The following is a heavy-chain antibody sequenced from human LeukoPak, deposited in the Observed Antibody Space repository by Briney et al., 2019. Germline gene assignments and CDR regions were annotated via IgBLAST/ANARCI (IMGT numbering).Heavy chain of an antibody. Sequence: SETLSLTCTVSGGSVRRGNYYWTWIRQTAGSGLEWIGRIYTSGTTDYNPSLRTRVTISVDASRNQFSLNLSSVTAADTAVYYCARWSGSVTARNYYYYMDVWGEGTTVTVSS. J-gene: IGHJ6*03. D-gene: IGHD6-6*01. CDR3: ARWSGSVTARNYYYYMDV. V-gene: IGHV4-61*02. CDR2: IYTSGTT. CDR1: GGSVRRGNYY.